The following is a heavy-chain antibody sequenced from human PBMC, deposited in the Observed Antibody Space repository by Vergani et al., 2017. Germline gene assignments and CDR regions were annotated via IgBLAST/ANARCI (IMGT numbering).Heavy chain of an antibody. Sequence: QVQLVQSGAEVKKPGSSVKVSCKASGGTFSSYAISWVRQAPGQGLEWMGGFIPIFGTANYAQKFQGRVTITADESTGTAYMELSSLRSEDTAVYYCARGVSIAARRGTQLVDYYYDMDVGGKGTTVTVS. CDR1: GGTFSSYA. D-gene: IGHD6-6*01. CDR2: FIPIFGTA. CDR3: ARGVSIAARRGTQLVDYYYDMDV. V-gene: IGHV1-69*01. J-gene: IGHJ6*03.